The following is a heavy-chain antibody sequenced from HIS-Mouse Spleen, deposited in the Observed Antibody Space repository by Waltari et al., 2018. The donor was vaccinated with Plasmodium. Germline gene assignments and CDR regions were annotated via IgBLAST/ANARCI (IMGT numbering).Heavy chain of an antibody. J-gene: IGHJ4*02. D-gene: IGHD6-19*01. CDR2: ISWNSGSI. Sequence: EVQLVESGGGLVQPGRSLRLSCAASGFPFDDYAMHWVRQAPGKGLEWVSGISWNSGSIGYADSVKGRFTISRDNAKNSLYLQMNSLRAEDTALYYCAKDIRQWLAGDYWGQGTLVTVSS. CDR1: GFPFDDYA. V-gene: IGHV3-9*01. CDR3: AKDIRQWLAGDY.